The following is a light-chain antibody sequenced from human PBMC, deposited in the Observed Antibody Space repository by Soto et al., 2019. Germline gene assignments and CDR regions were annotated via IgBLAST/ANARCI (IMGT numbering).Light chain of an antibody. CDR1: QSISSW. V-gene: IGKV1-5*03. J-gene: IGKJ1*01. Sequence: DIQMTPSPSTLSASVGHRVTITCRASQSISSWWAWYQQNPGKAPKRLIYKTSRLESGVPSRFSGSASGTEFTLAIGSVQPDDFATYYCHQYNIAPTFGQGTKVEIK. CDR2: KTS. CDR3: HQYNIAPT.